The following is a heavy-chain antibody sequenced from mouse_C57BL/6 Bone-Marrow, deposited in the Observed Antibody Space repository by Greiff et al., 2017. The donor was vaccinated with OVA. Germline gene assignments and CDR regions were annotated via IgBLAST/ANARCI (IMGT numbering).Heavy chain of an antibody. D-gene: IGHD1-1*01. CDR1: GYTFTDYN. Sequence: EVHLVESGPELVKPGASVKIPCKASGYTFTDYNMDWVKQSHGKSLEWIGDINPNNGGTINNQKFKGKATLTVDKSSSTAYMELRSLTSEDTAVYYCASRASFITTVPSVAMDYWGQGTSVTVSS. CDR3: ASRASFITTVPSVAMDY. CDR2: INPNNGGT. V-gene: IGHV1-18*01. J-gene: IGHJ4*01.